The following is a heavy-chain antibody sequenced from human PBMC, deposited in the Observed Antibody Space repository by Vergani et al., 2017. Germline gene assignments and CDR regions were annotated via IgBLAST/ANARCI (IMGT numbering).Heavy chain of an antibody. Sequence: QVTLKESGPVLVKPTETLPLTCTVSGFSLSNARMGVSWIRQPPGKALEWLAHIFSNDEKSYSTSLKSRLTISKDTSKSQVVLTMTNMDPVDTATYYCARLRGSSWSNYYYYMDVWGKGTTVTVSS. CDR1: GFSLSNARMG. CDR2: IFSNDEK. V-gene: IGHV2-26*01. J-gene: IGHJ6*03. CDR3: ARLRGSSWSNYYYYMDV. D-gene: IGHD6-13*01.